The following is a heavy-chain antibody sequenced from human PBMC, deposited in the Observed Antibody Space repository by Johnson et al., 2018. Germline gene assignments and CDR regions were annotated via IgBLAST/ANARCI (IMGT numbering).Heavy chain of an antibody. D-gene: IGHD2-2*01. Sequence: VQLVESGAEVKKPGESLKISCKGSGYSFISYWIGWVRQMPGKGLEWMGIIYPGDSDTRYSPSFQGQVTISADKSISTAYLQWSSLKASDTAMYYCARFFGCTSTTCTGMDVWGQGTTVTVSS. CDR1: GYSFISYW. V-gene: IGHV5-51*01. J-gene: IGHJ6*02. CDR3: ARFFGCTSTTCTGMDV. CDR2: IYPGDSDT.